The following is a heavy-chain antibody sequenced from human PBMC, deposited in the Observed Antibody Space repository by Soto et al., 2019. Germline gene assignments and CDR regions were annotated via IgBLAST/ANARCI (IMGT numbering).Heavy chain of an antibody. D-gene: IGHD5-18*01. CDR1: GFTFSSYD. CDR2: ISYDGRNK. J-gene: IGHJ4*02. V-gene: IGHV3-30*03. CDR3: ARAQGGYSYGTFDY. Sequence: GGSLRLSCAASGFTFSSYDMHWVRQATGKGLEWVAFISYDGRNKYYADSVKGRFTISRDNSKNTLYLQMNSLRAEDTAVYYCARAQGGYSYGTFDYWGQGTLVTVSS.